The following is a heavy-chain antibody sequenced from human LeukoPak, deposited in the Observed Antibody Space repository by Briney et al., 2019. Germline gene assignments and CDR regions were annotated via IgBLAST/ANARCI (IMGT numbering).Heavy chain of an antibody. D-gene: IGHD3-22*01. V-gene: IGHV1-18*01. CDR3: ARIRGYSSGYYAFDY. J-gene: IGHJ4*02. Sequence: ASVKVSCKASGYTFTSYGISWVRQAPGQGLEWMGWISAYNGNTNYTQKLQGRVTMTTDTATSTAYMELRSLRSDDTAVYYCARIRGYSSGYYAFDYWGQGPLVTVSS. CDR2: ISAYNGNT. CDR1: GYTFTSYG.